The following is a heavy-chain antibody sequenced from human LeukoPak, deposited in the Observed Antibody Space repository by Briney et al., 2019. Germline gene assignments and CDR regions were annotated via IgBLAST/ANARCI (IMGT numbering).Heavy chain of an antibody. J-gene: IGHJ6*02. Sequence: GRSLRLSCAASGFTFSSYDMHWVRQATGKGLEWVSAIGTAGDTYYPGSVKGRFTISRENAKNSLYLQMNSLRAGDTAVYYCARGLWPYGMDVWGQGTTVTVSS. V-gene: IGHV3-13*01. CDR2: IGTAGDT. CDR3: ARGLWPYGMDV. D-gene: IGHD2-21*01. CDR1: GFTFSSYD.